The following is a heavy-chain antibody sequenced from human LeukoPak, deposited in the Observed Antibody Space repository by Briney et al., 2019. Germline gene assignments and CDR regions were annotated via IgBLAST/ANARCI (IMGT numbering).Heavy chain of an antibody. CDR2: IIPILGTA. J-gene: IGHJ4*02. CDR1: GGTFSSYA. D-gene: IGHD2-2*02. V-gene: IGHV1-69*13. CDR3: ARTGYCSSTSCYSFDY. Sequence: SVKVSCKASGGTFSSYAISWVRQAPGQGLEWMGGIIPILGTANYAQKFQGRVTITADESTSTAYMELSSLRSEDTAVYYCARTGYCSSTSCYSFDYWGQGTLVTVSS.